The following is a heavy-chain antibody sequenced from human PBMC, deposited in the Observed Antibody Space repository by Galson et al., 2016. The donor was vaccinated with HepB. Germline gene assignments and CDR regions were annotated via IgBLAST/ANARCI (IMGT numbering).Heavy chain of an antibody. D-gene: IGHD3-10*01. J-gene: IGHJ5*02. CDR2: ISWNTGSR. CDR1: GFTFEDYA. Sequence: SLRLSCAASGFTFEDYAMHWVRQAPGKGLEWVSGISWNTGSRGYADSVKGRFTISRDNAKNSLYLQMNSLRPEDTAFYYCTKDKAYYGSACIDAWGQGTLVTVSS. V-gene: IGHV3-9*01. CDR3: TKDKAYYGSACIDA.